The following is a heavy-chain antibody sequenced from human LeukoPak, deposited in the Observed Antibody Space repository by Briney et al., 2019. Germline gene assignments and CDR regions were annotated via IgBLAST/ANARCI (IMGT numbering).Heavy chain of an antibody. J-gene: IGHJ6*03. CDR2: IRYDGSNK. V-gene: IGHV3-30*02. CDR1: GFTFSSYG. Sequence: GGSLRLSCAASGFTFSSYGMHWVRQAPGKGLEWVAFIRYDGSNKYYADSVKGRFTISRDNSKNTLYLQTNSLRAEDTAVYYCAKDYGSGSYGRYYYYYMDVWGKGTTVTISS. D-gene: IGHD3-10*01. CDR3: AKDYGSGSYGRYYYYYMDV.